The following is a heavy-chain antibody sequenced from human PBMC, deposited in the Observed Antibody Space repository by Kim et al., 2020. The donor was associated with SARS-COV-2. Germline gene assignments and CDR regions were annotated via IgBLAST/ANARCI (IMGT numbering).Heavy chain of an antibody. CDR1: GFTFSSYG. CDR2: ISYDGSNK. CDR3: AREILSTTEDY. J-gene: IGHJ4*02. Sequence: GGSLRLSCAASGFTFSSYGMHWVRQAPGKGLEWVAVISYDGSNKYYADSVKGRFTISRDNSKNTLYLQMNSLRAEDTAVYYCAREILSTTEDYWGQGTRVTVSS. D-gene: IGHD2-15*01. V-gene: IGHV3-33*05.